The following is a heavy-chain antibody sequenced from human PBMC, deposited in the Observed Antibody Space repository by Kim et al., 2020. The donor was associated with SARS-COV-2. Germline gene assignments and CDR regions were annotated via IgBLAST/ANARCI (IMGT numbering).Heavy chain of an antibody. V-gene: IGHV1-8*01. CDR1: GYTFTSYD. D-gene: IGHD6-13*01. Sequence: ASVKVSCKASGYTFTSYDINWVRQATGQGLEWMGWMNPNSGNTGYAQKFQGRVTMTRNTSISTAYMELSSLRSEDTAVYYCAFIAAAGLSIDYWGQGTLVTVSS. J-gene: IGHJ4*02. CDR2: MNPNSGNT. CDR3: AFIAAAGLSIDY.